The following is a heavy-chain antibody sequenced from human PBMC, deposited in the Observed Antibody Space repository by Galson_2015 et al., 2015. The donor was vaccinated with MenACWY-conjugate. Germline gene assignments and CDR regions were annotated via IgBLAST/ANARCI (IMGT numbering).Heavy chain of an antibody. V-gene: IGHV1-18*01. CDR2: ISAYNGNT. D-gene: IGHD3-16*01. CDR1: DDRFTSYG. CDR3: ARADRGTWGIYAY. Sequence: SVKVSCKASDDRFTSYGISWVRQAPGQGLEWMGWISAYNGNTNYAQKFQGRVTMTADTSTNTAYMELRSRRSDDTAVFYCARADRGTWGIYAYWGQGTLPPVSS. J-gene: IGHJ4*02.